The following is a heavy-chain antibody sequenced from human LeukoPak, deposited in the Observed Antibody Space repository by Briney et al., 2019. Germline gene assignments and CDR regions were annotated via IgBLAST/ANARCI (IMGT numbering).Heavy chain of an antibody. CDR1: GGSISSRTYS. J-gene: IGHJ4*02. D-gene: IGHD3-10*01. CDR3: ARHGSGRDAGLDY. CDR2: IYFSGST. Sequence: SETLSLTCTVSGGSISSRTYSWGWIRQPPGKGLEWMGTIYFSGSTYYNPSLKSRVTISVDTSNNQFSLKLSSLTAADTAVYYCARHGSGRDAGLDYWGQGTLVTVSA. V-gene: IGHV4-39*01.